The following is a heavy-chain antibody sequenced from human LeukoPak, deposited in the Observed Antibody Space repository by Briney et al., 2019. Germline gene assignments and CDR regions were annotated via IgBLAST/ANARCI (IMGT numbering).Heavy chain of an antibody. Sequence: ASVKVSCKAPGYTFTGYYMHWVRQAPGQGLEWMGWINPNSGGTNYAQKFQGRVTMTRDTSISTAYMELSRLRSDDTAVYYCARCPSGYDDFDIWGQGTMVTVSS. CDR1: GYTFTGYY. J-gene: IGHJ3*02. V-gene: IGHV1-2*02. CDR2: INPNSGGT. CDR3: ARCPSGYDDFDI. D-gene: IGHD1-26*01.